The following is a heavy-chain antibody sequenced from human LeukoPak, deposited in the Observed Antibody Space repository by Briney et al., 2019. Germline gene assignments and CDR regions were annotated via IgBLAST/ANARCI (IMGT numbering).Heavy chain of an antibody. D-gene: IGHD3-10*01. Sequence: SETLSLTCTVSGGSISSYYWSWIRQPPGKGLEWLGYIYYSGSTNYNPSLKSRVTISVDTSKNQFSLKLSSVTAAGTAVYYCARVGSPYGSGSYSVDYWGQGTLVTVSS. CDR1: GGSISSYY. J-gene: IGHJ4*02. V-gene: IGHV4-59*01. CDR2: IYYSGST. CDR3: ARVGSPYGSGSYSVDY.